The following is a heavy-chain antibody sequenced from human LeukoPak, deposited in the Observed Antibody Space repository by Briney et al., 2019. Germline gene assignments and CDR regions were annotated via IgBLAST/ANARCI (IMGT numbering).Heavy chain of an antibody. J-gene: IGHJ4*02. Sequence: ASVKVSCKASGYTFTGYYMHWVRQAPGQGPEWMGWINPNSGGTNYAQKFQGRVTMTRDTSISTAYMELSRLRSDDTAVYYCARDHLRRGGFDYWGQGTLVTVSS. D-gene: IGHD2-15*01. CDR3: ARDHLRRGGFDY. CDR1: GYTFTGYY. V-gene: IGHV1-2*02. CDR2: INPNSGGT.